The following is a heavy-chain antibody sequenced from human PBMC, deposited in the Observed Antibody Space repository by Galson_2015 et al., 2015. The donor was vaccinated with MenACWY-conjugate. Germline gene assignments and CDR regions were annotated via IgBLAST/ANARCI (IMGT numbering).Heavy chain of an antibody. CDR3: FALNSGINY. V-gene: IGHV3-33*01. CDR1: GFTFSRYA. D-gene: IGHD1-26*01. Sequence: SLRLSCAASGFTFSRYAMHWVRQAPGKGLVWVAVIWYDGSKTYYADSVKGRFAISRDNPKNTAYLQMDSLRAEDTAMYYCFALNSGINYWGQGTLVTVSS. J-gene: IGHJ4*02. CDR2: IWYDGSKT.